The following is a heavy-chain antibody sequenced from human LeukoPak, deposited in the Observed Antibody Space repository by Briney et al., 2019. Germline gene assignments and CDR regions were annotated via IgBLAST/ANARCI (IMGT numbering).Heavy chain of an antibody. CDR1: GGSISSYY. Sequence: SETLSLTCTVSGGSISSYYWSWIRQPPGKGLEWIGYIYYSGSTNYNPSLKSRVTISVDTSKNQFSLELSSVTAADTAVYYCARLPYGDYYYYMDVWGKGTTVTVSS. J-gene: IGHJ6*03. D-gene: IGHD4-17*01. CDR2: IYYSGST. CDR3: ARLPYGDYYYYMDV. V-gene: IGHV4-59*08.